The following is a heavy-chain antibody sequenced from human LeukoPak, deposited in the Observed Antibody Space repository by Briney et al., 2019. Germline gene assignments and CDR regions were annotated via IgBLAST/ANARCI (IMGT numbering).Heavy chain of an antibody. CDR2: IYYSGST. CDR3: AREPRWAGDLGGFDP. D-gene: IGHD3-16*01. V-gene: IGHV4-59*12. Sequence: SETLSLTCTVSGGSISSYYWSWIRQPPGKGLEWIGYIYYSGSTNYNPSLKSRVTISVDTSKNQFSLKLSSVTAADTAVYYCAREPRWAGDLGGFDPWGQGPLVTVSS. J-gene: IGHJ5*02. CDR1: GGSISSYY.